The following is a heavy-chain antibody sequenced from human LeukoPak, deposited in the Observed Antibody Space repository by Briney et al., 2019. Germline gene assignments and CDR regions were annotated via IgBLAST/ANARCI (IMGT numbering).Heavy chain of an antibody. J-gene: IGHJ4*02. Sequence: PGGSLRLSCAASGFTFSSYEVNWVRQAPGKGLEWVSYISSSGSTIYYADSVKGRFTISRDNAKNPLYLQMNSLRAEDTAVYYCARAKIAVAVNFDYWGQGTLVTVSS. V-gene: IGHV3-48*03. CDR2: ISSSGSTI. D-gene: IGHD6-19*01. CDR3: ARAKIAVAVNFDY. CDR1: GFTFSSYE.